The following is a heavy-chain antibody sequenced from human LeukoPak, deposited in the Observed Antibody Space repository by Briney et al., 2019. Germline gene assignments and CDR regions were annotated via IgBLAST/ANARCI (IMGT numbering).Heavy chain of an antibody. J-gene: IGHJ4*02. Sequence: SETLSLTCTVSGGSISSSSYYWGWIRQPPGKGLEWIGNIYYSGSTYYNPSLKSRVTISVDTSKNHFSLKLSSVTAADTAVYYCARHDHGDLRLEYCGGGTLVTVSS. CDR2: IYYSGST. D-gene: IGHD4-17*01. V-gene: IGHV4-39*01. CDR3: ARHDHGDLRLEY. CDR1: GGSISSSSYY.